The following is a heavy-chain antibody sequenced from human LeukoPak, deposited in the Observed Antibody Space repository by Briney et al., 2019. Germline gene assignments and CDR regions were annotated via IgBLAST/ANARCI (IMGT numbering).Heavy chain of an antibody. CDR2: IHYSGST. CDR3: ARGGYSSGWYEGNWFDP. D-gene: IGHD6-19*01. J-gene: IGHJ5*02. CDR1: GGSISSFY. V-gene: IGHV4-59*01. Sequence: PETLSLTCTVSGGSISSFYWNWIRQPPGKGLEWIGYIHYSGSTNYNPSFKSRVTISLDTSKNQFSLKLSSVTAADTAVYYCARGGYSSGWYEGNWFDPWGQGTLVTVSS.